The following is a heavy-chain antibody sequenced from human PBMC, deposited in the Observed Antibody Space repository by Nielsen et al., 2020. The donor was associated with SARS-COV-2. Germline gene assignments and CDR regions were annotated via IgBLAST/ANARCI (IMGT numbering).Heavy chain of an antibody. V-gene: IGHV4-31*03. D-gene: IGHD3-10*01. Sequence: TLSLTCTVSGGSISSGGYYWSWIRQHPGKGLEWIGYIYYSGSTYYNPSLKSRVTISVDTSKNQFSLKLSSVTAADTAVYYCARHGLLWFGEPHYYMDVWGKGTTVTVSS. CDR2: IYYSGST. J-gene: IGHJ6*03. CDR3: ARHGLLWFGEPHYYMDV. CDR1: GGSISSGGYY.